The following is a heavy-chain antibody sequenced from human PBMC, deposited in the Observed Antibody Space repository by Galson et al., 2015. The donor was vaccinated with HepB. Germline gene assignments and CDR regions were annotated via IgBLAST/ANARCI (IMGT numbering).Heavy chain of an antibody. D-gene: IGHD6-19*01. CDR2: ISHDGNKR. V-gene: IGHV3-30*18. CDR1: GFTFSN. Sequence: SLRLSCAASGFTFSNMHWVRQAPGKGLEWLAVISHDGNKRNYADSVEGRFTISRDNSKNTLFLQMDSLRPDDTAVYYCAKSVWQWLVLDYWGQGTLVTVSS. CDR3: AKSVWQWLVLDY. J-gene: IGHJ4*02.